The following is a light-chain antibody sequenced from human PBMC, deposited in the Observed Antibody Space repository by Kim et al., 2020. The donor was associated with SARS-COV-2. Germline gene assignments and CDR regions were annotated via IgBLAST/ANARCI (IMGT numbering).Light chain of an antibody. CDR3: QYYIASPPGAP. Sequence: GKAAPFHCRASHNVRSPHLAGYQQKPGQAPRLLIDGASSRATGIPDRFSGSGSGTDFTLTISRLEPEDFAVYYCQYYIASPPGAPFGQGTKVDIK. CDR2: GAS. CDR1: HNVRSPH. J-gene: IGKJ1*01. V-gene: IGKV3-20*01.